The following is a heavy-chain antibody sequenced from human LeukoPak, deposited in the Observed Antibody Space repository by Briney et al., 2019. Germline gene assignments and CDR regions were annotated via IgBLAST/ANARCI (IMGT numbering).Heavy chain of an antibody. J-gene: IGHJ6*03. CDR3: ARAPDYYYYMDV. V-gene: IGHV4-38-2*02. CDR2: IYHIGST. CDR1: GYSISSGYY. Sequence: PSETLSLTCTVSGYSISSGYYWGWIRQPPGKGLEWIGGIYHIGSTYYNPSLKSRATISVDTSKNQFPLKLSSVTAADTAVYYCARAPDYYYYMDVWGKGTTVTISS.